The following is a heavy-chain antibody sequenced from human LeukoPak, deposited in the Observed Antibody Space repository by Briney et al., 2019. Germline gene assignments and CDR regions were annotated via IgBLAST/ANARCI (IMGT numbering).Heavy chain of an antibody. CDR3: ARPRGDLWSRHEY. V-gene: IGHV4-39*01. CDR1: GGSISRSSYY. J-gene: IGHJ4*02. D-gene: IGHD2-21*01. CDR2: TYYSGST. Sequence: SETLSLTCSVSGGSISRSSYYWTWIRQSPGRGLEWIGNTYYSGSTLYNPSLKSRVTISVDTSKNQFSLRLTSVTAADTAVYYCARPRGDLWSRHEYWGQEVLVTVSP.